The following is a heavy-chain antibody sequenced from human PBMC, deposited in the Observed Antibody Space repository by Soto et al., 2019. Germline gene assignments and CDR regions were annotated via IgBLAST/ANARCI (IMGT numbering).Heavy chain of an antibody. Sequence: QVQLGQSGAEEKKPGASVTVSCTAPGGVFNTFAIKWVRQSPGQGLEWMVGILPVFGTPSNSHKFQGRVTIISDRSTSTVYMELISLRFEDTAVSYCARAAAPGVKGSMDIWGHGTRVPIAS. J-gene: IGHJ6*02. V-gene: IGHV1-69*06. CDR1: GGVFNTFA. CDR2: ILPVFGTP. D-gene: IGHD6-25*01. CDR3: ARAAAPGVKGSMDI.